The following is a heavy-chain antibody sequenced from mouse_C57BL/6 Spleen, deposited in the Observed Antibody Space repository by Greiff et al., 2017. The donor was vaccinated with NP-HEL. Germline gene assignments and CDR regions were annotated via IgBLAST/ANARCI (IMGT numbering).Heavy chain of an antibody. D-gene: IGHD1-1*02. CDR2: IHPNSGST. CDR3: ARRILSKDAMDY. Sequence: QVQLQQPGAELVKPGASVKLSCKASGYTFTSYWMHWVKQRPGQGLEWIGMIHPNSGSTNYNEKFKSKATLTVDKSSSTAYMQLSSLTSEDSAVYYCARRILSKDAMDYWGQGTSVTVSS. J-gene: IGHJ4*01. CDR1: GYTFTSYW. V-gene: IGHV1-64*01.